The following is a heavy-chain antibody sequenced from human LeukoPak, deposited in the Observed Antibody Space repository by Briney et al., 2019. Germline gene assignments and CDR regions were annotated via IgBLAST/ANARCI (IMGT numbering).Heavy chain of an antibody. CDR2: INHSGST. CDR1: GGSFSGYY. J-gene: IGHJ6*02. Sequence: SETLSLTCAVYGGSFSGYYWSWIRQPPGKGLEWIGEINHSGSTNYNPSLKSRVTISVDTSKNQFSLKLSSVTAADTAVYYCARVKYSSSWYPSYYYGMDVWGQGTTVTVSS. CDR3: ARVKYSSSWYPSYYYGMDV. V-gene: IGHV4-34*01. D-gene: IGHD6-13*01.